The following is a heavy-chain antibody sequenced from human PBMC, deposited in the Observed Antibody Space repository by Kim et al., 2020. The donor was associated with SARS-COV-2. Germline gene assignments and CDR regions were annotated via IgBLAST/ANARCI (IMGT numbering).Heavy chain of an antibody. Sequence: YEQKFQGRVTITADESTSTAYMELSSLRSEDTAVYYCARSGYSSSWHPGVWGQGTLVTVSS. V-gene: IGHV1-69*01. CDR3: ARSGYSSSWHPGV. D-gene: IGHD6-13*01. J-gene: IGHJ4*02.